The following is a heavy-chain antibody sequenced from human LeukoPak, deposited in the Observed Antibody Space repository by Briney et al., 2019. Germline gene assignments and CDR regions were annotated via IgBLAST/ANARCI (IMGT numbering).Heavy chain of an antibody. CDR3: ARAYYGSGSDI. J-gene: IGHJ3*02. D-gene: IGHD3-10*01. Sequence: GGSLRLSCAASGFTFSSYAMHWVRQAPGKGLEWVAVISYDGSNKYYADSVKGRFTISRDNSKNTLYLQMNSLRAEDTAVYYCARAYYGSGSDIWGQGTMVTVSS. CDR1: GFTFSSYA. CDR2: ISYDGSNK. V-gene: IGHV3-30-3*01.